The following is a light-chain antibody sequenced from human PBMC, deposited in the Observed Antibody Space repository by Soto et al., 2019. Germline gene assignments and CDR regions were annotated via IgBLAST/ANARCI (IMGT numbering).Light chain of an antibody. V-gene: IGKV3-20*01. CDR1: QSVSSSY. CDR2: GAS. Sequence: LSQSAGTVSFSQGERATLACRASQSVSSSYLAWYQQQPGRPAILVIYGASSRVTGSPDRLSGSGSGTDFILTIRGQEPEDSDAYYCARHRAPSGQGTKADI. J-gene: IGKJ1*01. CDR3: ARHRAP.